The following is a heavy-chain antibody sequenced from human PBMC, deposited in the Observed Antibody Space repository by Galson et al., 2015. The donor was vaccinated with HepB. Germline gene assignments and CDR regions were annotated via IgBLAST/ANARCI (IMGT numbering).Heavy chain of an antibody. J-gene: IGHJ3*02. D-gene: IGHD3-3*01. CDR3: TTDRPSITIFGAGSGDAFDI. V-gene: IGHV3-15*01. CDR2: IKSKTDGGTT. Sequence: SLRLSCAASGFTFSNAWMSWVRQAPGKGLEWVGRIKSKTDGGTTDYAAPVKGRFTISRDDSKNTLYLQMNSLKTEDTAVYYCTTDRPSITIFGAGSGDAFDIWGQGTMVAVSS. CDR1: GFTFSNAW.